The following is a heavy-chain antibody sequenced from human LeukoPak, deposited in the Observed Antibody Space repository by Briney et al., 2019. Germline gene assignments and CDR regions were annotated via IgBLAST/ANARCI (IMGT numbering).Heavy chain of an antibody. V-gene: IGHV3-30*02. D-gene: IGHD2-2*01. CDR3: ARVDQVDY. J-gene: IGHJ4*02. CDR1: GFTFSTYG. CDR2: IRYDGSNK. Sequence: GGSLRLSCAASGFTFSTYGMHWVRQAPGEGLEWVAFIRYDGSNKYQADSVKGRFTISRDNSKNTLYLQMNSLRAEDTAVYYCARVDQVDYWGQGTLVTVSS.